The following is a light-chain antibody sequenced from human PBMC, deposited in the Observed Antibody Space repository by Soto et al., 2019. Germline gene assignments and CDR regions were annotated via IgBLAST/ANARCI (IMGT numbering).Light chain of an antibody. CDR1: QSISSW. CDR2: AAS. J-gene: IGKJ1*01. V-gene: IGKV1-12*01. CDR3: QEANSFPPTWT. Sequence: DIQMTQSPSTLSASVGDRVTITCRASQSISSWLTWYQQTPGKAPKLLIYAASDLQSGVPSRFSGSGSGTDFTLTITSLQPEDFATYYCQEANSFPPTWTFGQGTKVDIK.